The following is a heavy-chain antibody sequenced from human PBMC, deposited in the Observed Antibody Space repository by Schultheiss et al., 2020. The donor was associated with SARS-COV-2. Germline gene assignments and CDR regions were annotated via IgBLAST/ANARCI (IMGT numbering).Heavy chain of an antibody. J-gene: IGHJ6*02. Sequence: SCAASGFTFDDYTMHWVRQAPGKGLEWVSGISWNSGSIGYADSVKGRFTISRDNAKNSLYLQMNSLRAEGTPVYYCAKDNYYYGMDVWGQGTTVTVSS. CDR1: GFTFDDYT. V-gene: IGHV3-9*01. CDR2: ISWNSGSI. CDR3: AKDNYYYGMDV.